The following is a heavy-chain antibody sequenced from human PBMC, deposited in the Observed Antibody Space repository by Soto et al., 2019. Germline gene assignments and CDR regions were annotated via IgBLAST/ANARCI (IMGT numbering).Heavy chain of an antibody. CDR1: GGSISSSSDY. J-gene: IGHJ4*02. V-gene: IGHV4-39*01. Sequence: PSETLSLTCTVSGGSISSSSDYWGWIRQPPGKGLEWIGSIYYSGSTYYNPSLKSRVTISVDTSKNQFSLKLSSVTAADTAVYYCARRKSGSYFDYGGQGTLVTVSS. CDR3: ARRKSGSYFDY. CDR2: IYYSGST. D-gene: IGHD1-26*01.